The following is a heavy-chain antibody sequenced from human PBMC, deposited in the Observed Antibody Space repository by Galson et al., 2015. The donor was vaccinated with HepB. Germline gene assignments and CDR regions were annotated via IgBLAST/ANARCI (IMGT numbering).Heavy chain of an antibody. CDR2: ISSNGGST. D-gene: IGHD5-18*01. CDR1: GFTFSSYA. J-gene: IGHJ5*02. V-gene: IGHV3-64*04. Sequence: SLRLSCAASGFTFSSYAMHWVRQAPGKGLEYVSAISSNGGSTYYADSEKGRFTISRDNSKNTLYLQINSLRAEDTAVYYCARGGIQLWTSPGIDPWGQGTLVTVSS. CDR3: ARGGIQLWTSPGIDP.